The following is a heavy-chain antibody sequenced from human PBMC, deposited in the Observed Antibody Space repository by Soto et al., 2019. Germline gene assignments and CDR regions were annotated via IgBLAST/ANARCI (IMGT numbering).Heavy chain of an antibody. J-gene: IGHJ4*02. CDR1: AFIFSTYG. V-gene: IGHV3-30*03. CDR2: ISYDGSKK. Sequence: QVQLVESGGGVVQPGRSLRLSCAASAFIFSTYGMHWVRQAPGKGLEWVAVISYDGSKKYYADSVKGRFTISRDNSENTLYLQMNSLRAEDTAVYFCACSSGDFDYWGQGTLVTVSS. D-gene: IGHD2-15*01. CDR3: ACSSGDFDY.